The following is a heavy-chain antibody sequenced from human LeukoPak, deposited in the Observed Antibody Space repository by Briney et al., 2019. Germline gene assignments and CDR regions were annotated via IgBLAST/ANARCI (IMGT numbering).Heavy chain of an antibody. Sequence: ASVKVSCKASGYTFSSYGISWVRQAPGQGLEWMGWISAYNGNTNYAQKLQGRVTMTTDTSTSTAYMELRSLRSDDTAVYYCARYYDILTGSNWFDPWGQGTLVTVSS. CDR2: ISAYNGNT. CDR1: GYTFSSYG. CDR3: ARYYDILTGSNWFDP. J-gene: IGHJ5*02. D-gene: IGHD3-9*01. V-gene: IGHV1-18*01.